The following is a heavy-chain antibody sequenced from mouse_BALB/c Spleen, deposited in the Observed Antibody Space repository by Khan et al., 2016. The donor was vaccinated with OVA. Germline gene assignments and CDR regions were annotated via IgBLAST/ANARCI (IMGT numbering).Heavy chain of an antibody. CDR2: IDPANGNT. D-gene: IGHD1-2*01. CDR1: GFNIKNTY. CDR3: ARALLHYAMDY. J-gene: IGHJ4*01. V-gene: IGHV14-3*02. Sequence: VQLKQSGTELVKPGASVRLSCTASGFNIKNTYIHWVKQRPEQRLEWMGRIDPANGNTKYNPRFQGRVSITSETSTNSAYLQFSSLTSEDTAIYYCARALLHYAMDYWGQGTSVTVSS.